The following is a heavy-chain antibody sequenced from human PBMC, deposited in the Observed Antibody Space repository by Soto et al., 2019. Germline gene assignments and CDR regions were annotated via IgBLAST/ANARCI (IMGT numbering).Heavy chain of an antibody. CDR3: ARQSDVDTALVTGFDY. CDR1: GYSFTSYW. D-gene: IGHD5-18*01. V-gene: IGHV5-51*01. CDR2: IYPGDSDT. Sequence: PGESLKISCKGSGYSFTSYWVGWVRQMPGKGLEWMGIIYPGDSDTRYSPSFQGQVTISADKSISTAYLQWSSLKASDTAMYYCARQSDVDTALVTGFDYWGQGTLVTVSS. J-gene: IGHJ4*02.